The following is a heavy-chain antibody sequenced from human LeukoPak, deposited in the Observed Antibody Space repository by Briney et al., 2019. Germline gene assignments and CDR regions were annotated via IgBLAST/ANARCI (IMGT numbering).Heavy chain of an antibody. D-gene: IGHD3-10*01. CDR2: INHSGST. CDR1: GGSFSGYY. V-gene: IGHV4-34*01. Sequence: WETLSLTCAVYGGSFSGYYWSWIRQPPGKGLEWIGEINHSGSTNYNPSLKSRVTISVDTSKNQFSLKPSSVTAADTAVYYCARPGMVRGVNRYYYYYGMDVWGKGTTVTVSS. CDR3: ARPGMVRGVNRYYYYYGMDV. J-gene: IGHJ6*04.